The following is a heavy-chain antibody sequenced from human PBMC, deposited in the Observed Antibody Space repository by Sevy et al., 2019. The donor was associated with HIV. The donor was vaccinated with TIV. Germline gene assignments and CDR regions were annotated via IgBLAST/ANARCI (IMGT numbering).Heavy chain of an antibody. D-gene: IGHD3-3*01. CDR3: ARRPDFGRVIPTGVMDV. Sequence: GGYLRLSCAASGFTFSTYAMSWVRQTPGKGLQWVSVISDSGGSTYYADSVKGRFTISRDNSKNTMYLQMNSLRAEDTAVYYCARRPDFGRVIPTGVMDVWGRGSAVTVSS. CDR2: ISDSGGST. CDR1: GFTFSTYA. V-gene: IGHV3-23*01. J-gene: IGHJ6*02.